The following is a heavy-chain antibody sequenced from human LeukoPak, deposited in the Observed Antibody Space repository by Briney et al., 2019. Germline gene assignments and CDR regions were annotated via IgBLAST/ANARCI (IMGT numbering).Heavy chain of an antibody. Sequence: SETLSLTCTVSGGSISSGGYYWSWLRQHPGTGLEWIVYIYYSGSTYYNPSLKSRVTISVDTSKNQFSLKLSSVTAADTAVYYCARESSGWYLYYFDYWGQGTLVTVSS. J-gene: IGHJ4*02. CDR1: GGSISSGGYY. V-gene: IGHV4-31*03. D-gene: IGHD6-19*01. CDR2: IYYSGST. CDR3: ARESSGWYLYYFDY.